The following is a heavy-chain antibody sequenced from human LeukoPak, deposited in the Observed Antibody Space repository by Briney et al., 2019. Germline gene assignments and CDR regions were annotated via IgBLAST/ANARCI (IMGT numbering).Heavy chain of an antibody. V-gene: IGHV3-53*01. CDR3: ARRMVVVAATSYYYYYMDV. CDR2: IYSGGST. D-gene: IGHD2-15*01. J-gene: IGHJ6*03. CDR1: GFTFSSYA. Sequence: GGSLRLSCAASGFTFSSYAMTWVRQAPGKGLEWVSVIYSGGSTYYADSVKGRFTISRDNSKNTLYLQMNSLRAEDTAVYYCARRMVVVAATSYYYYYMDVWGKGTTVTVSS.